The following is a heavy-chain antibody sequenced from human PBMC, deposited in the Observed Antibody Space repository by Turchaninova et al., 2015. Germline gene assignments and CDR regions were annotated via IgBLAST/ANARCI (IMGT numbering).Heavy chain of an antibody. CDR2: GSPNSGGK. CDR3: ARLGGDLGY. Sequence: QVQLVQTGAEVKKPGASVKVSCNASGYPFTDYHILWVRQAPGQGLCWRGGGSPNSGGKTYAQKVQGRVTMTRDTSISTAYMELSRLRSDDTAVYYCARLGGDLGYWGQGTLVTVSS. J-gene: IGHJ4*02. V-gene: IGHV1-2*02. CDR1: GYPFTDYH. D-gene: IGHD4-17*01.